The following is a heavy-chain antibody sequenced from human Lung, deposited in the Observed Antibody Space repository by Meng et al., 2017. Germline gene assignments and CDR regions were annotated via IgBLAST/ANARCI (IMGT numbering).Heavy chain of an antibody. J-gene: IGHJ4*02. CDR2: INSDGSST. V-gene: IGHV3-74*01. CDR1: GFTFSSYW. CDR3: ARSYCTSSSCPVDS. Sequence: GESLKISCAASGFTFSSYWMHWVREAPGKGLGWVSHINSDGSSTSYADSVKGRFTISRDNAKNTLYLQMNSLRAEDTAVYYCARSYCTSSSCPVDSWGQGTLVT. D-gene: IGHD2-2*01.